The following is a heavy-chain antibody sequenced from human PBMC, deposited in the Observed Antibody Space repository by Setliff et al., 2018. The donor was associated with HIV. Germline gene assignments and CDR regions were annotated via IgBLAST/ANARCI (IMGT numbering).Heavy chain of an antibody. CDR3: ASRGSGSYYALNY. CDR1: GFTFSSYS. D-gene: IGHD3-10*01. V-gene: IGHV3-21*01. Sequence: PGGALRLSCAASGFTFSSYSMNGVRQAAGKGLEWVSSISSSSNYIYYADSVKGRFTISRDNANNSLYLHMNSLRAEDTAVYYCASRGSGSYYALNYWGQGTLVTVS. J-gene: IGHJ4*02. CDR2: ISSSSNYI.